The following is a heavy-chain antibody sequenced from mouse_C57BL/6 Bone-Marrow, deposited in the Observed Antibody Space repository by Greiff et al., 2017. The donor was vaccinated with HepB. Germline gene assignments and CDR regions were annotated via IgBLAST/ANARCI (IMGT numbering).Heavy chain of an antibody. CDR3: ARPSLLRYFDV. V-gene: IGHV1-81*01. CDR2: IYPRSGNT. CDR1: GYTFTSYG. J-gene: IGHJ1*03. D-gene: IGHD6-1*01. Sequence: VKLQESGAELARPGASVKLSCKASGYTFTSYGISWVKQRTGQGLEWIGEIYPRSGNTYYNEKFKGKATLTADKSSSTAYMELRSLTSEDSAVYFCARPSLLRYFDVWGTGTTVTGSS.